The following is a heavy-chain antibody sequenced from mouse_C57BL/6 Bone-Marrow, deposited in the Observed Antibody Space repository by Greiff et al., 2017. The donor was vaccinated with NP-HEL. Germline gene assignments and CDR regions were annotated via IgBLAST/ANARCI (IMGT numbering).Heavy chain of an antibody. CDR3: AREEIYYGYGGFAY. CDR2: IDPSDSYT. V-gene: IGHV1-69*01. CDR1: GYTFTSYW. Sequence: QVQLQQPGAELVMPGASVKLSCKASGYTFTSYWMHWVKQRPGQGLEWIGEIDPSDSYTNYNQKFKGKSTLTVDNSSSTAYMQLSSLTSEDSAVYYCAREEIYYGYGGFAYWGQGTLVTVSA. J-gene: IGHJ3*01. D-gene: IGHD2-2*01.